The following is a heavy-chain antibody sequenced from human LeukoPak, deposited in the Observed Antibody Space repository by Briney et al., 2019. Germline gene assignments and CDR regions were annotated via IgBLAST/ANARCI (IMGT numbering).Heavy chain of an antibody. V-gene: IGHV3-64*01. CDR3: ARGNDSSGYYYFFDY. Sequence: GGSLRLSCAASGFTFSRYAMHWVRQAPGKGLEYVSAISTNGGSTYYASSVKGRFTISRDNSKNTLYLQMVNLRPEDMAVYYCARGNDSSGYYYFFDYWGLGTLVTVSS. D-gene: IGHD3-22*01. CDR1: GFTFSRYA. CDR2: ISTNGGST. J-gene: IGHJ4*02.